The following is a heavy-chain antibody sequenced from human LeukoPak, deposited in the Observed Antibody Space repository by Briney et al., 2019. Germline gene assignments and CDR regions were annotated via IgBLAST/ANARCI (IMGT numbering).Heavy chain of an antibody. CDR2: IRYDGSNK. CDR1: GFTFSSYW. CDR3: AKVSEFPVLLWFGELLTGVG. Sequence: GGSLRLSCAASGFTFSSYWMSWVRQAPGKGLEWVAFIRYDGSNKYYADSVKGRFTISRDNSKNTLYLQMNSLRAEDTAVYYCAKVSEFPVLLWFGELLTGVGGGQGTLVTVSS. J-gene: IGHJ4*02. D-gene: IGHD3-10*01. V-gene: IGHV3-30*02.